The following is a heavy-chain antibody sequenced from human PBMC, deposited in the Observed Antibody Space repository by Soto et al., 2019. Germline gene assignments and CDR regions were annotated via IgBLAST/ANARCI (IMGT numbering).Heavy chain of an antibody. J-gene: IGHJ4*02. CDR3: AKVGFPYSYGYLFYY. CDR2: LYYSGST. V-gene: IGHV4-59*08. CDR1: GGSISSYY. Sequence: PSETLSLTCTVSGGSISSYYWSWIRQPPGKGLEWIGYLYYSGSTNYNPSLKSRVTISVDTSKNQFSLKLSSVTAADTAVYYCAKVGFPYSYGYLFYYWGQGTLVTVSS. D-gene: IGHD5-18*01.